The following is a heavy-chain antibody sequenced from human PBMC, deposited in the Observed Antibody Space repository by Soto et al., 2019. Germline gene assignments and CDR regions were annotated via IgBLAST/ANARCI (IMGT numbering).Heavy chain of an antibody. Sequence: QVQLVESGGGVVQPGRSLRLSCAASGFTFSSYGMHWVRQAPGKGLEWVAVISYDGSNKYYADSVKGRFTISRDNSKNTRYLQMNSLRAEDTAVYYCAKDSGIAVAGASEHWGQGTLVTVSS. CDR3: AKDSGIAVAGASEH. J-gene: IGHJ1*01. CDR1: GFTFSSYG. D-gene: IGHD6-19*01. CDR2: ISYDGSNK. V-gene: IGHV3-30*18.